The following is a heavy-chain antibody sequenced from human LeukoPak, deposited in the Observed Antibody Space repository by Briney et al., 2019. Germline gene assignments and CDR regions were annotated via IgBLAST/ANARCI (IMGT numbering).Heavy chain of an antibody. D-gene: IGHD5-12*01. CDR1: GDSITSGDSY. CDR3: AREYSH. V-gene: IGHV4-61*02. Sequence: PSETLSLTCSVSGDSITSGDSYWTWIRQPAGRRLEWIGLIYTSGSTKYNPSLKSRITMSLDTSKNQISLQLNSVTAADTAVYYCAREYSHWGQGTLVTVSS. J-gene: IGHJ4*02. CDR2: IYTSGST.